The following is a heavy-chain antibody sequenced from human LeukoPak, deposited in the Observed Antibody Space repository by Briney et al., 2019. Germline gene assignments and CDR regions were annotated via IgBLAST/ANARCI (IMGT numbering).Heavy chain of an antibody. CDR2: ISSSSSTI. Sequence: PGGSLRLSCAASGFTFSSYSMNWVRRAPGKGLEWVSYISSSSSTIYYADSVKGRFTISRDNAKNSLNLQMNSLRDEDTAVYYCARARFDYWGQGTLVTVSS. CDR3: ARARFDY. J-gene: IGHJ4*02. V-gene: IGHV3-48*02. CDR1: GFTFSSYS.